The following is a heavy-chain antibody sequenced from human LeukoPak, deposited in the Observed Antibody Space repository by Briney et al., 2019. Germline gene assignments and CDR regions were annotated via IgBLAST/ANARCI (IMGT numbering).Heavy chain of an antibody. CDR2: INPNSGGT. CDR3: TRGYYDSSDFEYFHH. J-gene: IGHJ1*01. CDR1: GYSFTDYY. V-gene: IGHV1-2*02. Sequence: GASVTVSCKTSGYSFTDYYMHWVRQAPGQGLEWMGWINPNSGGTNFAQRFQDRVTMTRDMSISTAYMELSRLRSDDTAIYYCTRGYYDSSDFEYFHHWGQGTLVTVSS. D-gene: IGHD3-22*01.